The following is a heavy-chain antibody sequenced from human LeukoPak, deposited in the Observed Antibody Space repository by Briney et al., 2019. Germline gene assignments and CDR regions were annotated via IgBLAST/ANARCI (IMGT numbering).Heavy chain of an antibody. V-gene: IGHV5-51*01. CDR3: ARQGGDPYDSGAFDI. CDR1: GYSFSSYW. D-gene: IGHD5-12*01. Sequence: GEALKISCKGSGYSFSSYWIGWVRQMPGKGLEWMGIIYPGDSDTRYSPSFQGQVTISADKSISTAYLQWSSLKASDTAMYYCARQGGDPYDSGAFDIWGQATMVTVSS. J-gene: IGHJ3*02. CDR2: IYPGDSDT.